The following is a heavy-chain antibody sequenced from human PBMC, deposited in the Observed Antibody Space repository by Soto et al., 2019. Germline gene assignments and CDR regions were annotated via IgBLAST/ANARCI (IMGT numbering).Heavy chain of an antibody. Sequence: GESLKISCKGSGYSFAGYWITWVRQKPGKGLEWMGRIDPSDSQTYYSPSFRGHVTSSVTKSITTVFLQWSSLRASDTAMYYCARQIYDSDTGPNFQYYFDAWGQGTPVTVSS. J-gene: IGHJ4*02. CDR1: GYSFAGYW. CDR3: ARQIYDSDTGPNFQYYFDA. D-gene: IGHD3-22*01. CDR2: IDPSDSQT. V-gene: IGHV5-10-1*01.